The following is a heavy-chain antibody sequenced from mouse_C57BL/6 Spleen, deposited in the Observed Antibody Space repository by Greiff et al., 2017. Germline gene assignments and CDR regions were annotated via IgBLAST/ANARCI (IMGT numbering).Heavy chain of an antibody. D-gene: IGHD2-4*01. V-gene: IGHV10-3*01. Sequence: EVQRVESGGGLVQPKGSLKLSCAASGFTFNTYAMHWVRQAPGKGLEWVARIRRKSSNYATYYADSVKDRFTISRDDSQSMLYLQMNNLKTEDTAMYYCVRVDDYDDGDWAWFAYWGQGTLVTVSA. CDR2: IRRKSSNYAT. CDR1: GFTFNTYA. CDR3: VRVDDYDDGDWAWFAY. J-gene: IGHJ3*01.